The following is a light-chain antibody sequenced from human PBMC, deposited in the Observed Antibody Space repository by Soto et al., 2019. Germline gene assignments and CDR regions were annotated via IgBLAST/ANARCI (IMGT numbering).Light chain of an antibody. Sequence: EIVMTQSPATLSVSPGERATLSCWASESIRRNLAWYQQKPGQAPRLLIYGASTRATGIPARFSGSVSGTEFTLTISSLESEDFAVYFCQQYGDRPRTFGQGTKVDIK. CDR3: QQYGDRPRT. CDR1: ESIRRN. CDR2: GAS. J-gene: IGKJ1*01. V-gene: IGKV3-15*01.